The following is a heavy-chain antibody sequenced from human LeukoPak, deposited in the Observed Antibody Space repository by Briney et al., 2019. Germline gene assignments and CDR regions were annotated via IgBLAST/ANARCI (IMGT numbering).Heavy chain of an antibody. J-gene: IGHJ4*02. D-gene: IGHD2-15*01. V-gene: IGHV1-69*13. CDR3: ARGYCSGGSCYFDY. CDR2: IIPIFGTA. Sequence: SVNVSCKASGGTFSSYAISWVRQAPGQGLEWMGGIIPIFGTANYAQKFQGRVTITADESTSTAYMELSSLRSEDTAVYYCARGYCSGGSCYFDYWGQGTLVTVSS. CDR1: GGTFSSYA.